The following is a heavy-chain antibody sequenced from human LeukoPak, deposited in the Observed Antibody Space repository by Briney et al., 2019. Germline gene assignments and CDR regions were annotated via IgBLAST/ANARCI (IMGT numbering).Heavy chain of an antibody. CDR3: ARGSSSWQNY. J-gene: IGHJ4*02. CDR2: IYTSGST. D-gene: IGHD6-13*01. Sequence: PSETLSLTCTVSGGSISSGSYYWSWIRQPAGKGLEWIGRIYTSGSTNYNPSLKSRVTISVDTSKNQFSLKLSSVTAADTAVYYCARGSSSWQNYWGQGTLVTVSS. CDR1: GGSISSGSYY. V-gene: IGHV4-61*02.